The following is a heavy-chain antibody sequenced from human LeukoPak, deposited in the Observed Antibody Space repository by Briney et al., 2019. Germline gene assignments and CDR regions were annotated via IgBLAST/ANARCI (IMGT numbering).Heavy chain of an antibody. CDR3: ARLGYDSSGYPPFDY. D-gene: IGHD3-22*01. V-gene: IGHV5-51*01. CDR1: GYNFTTYW. CDR2: IYPGESDT. Sequence: RGESLKISCKGSGYNFTTYWIGWVRQMPGKGLEWMGIIYPGESDTRYSPSFQGQVTISADKSISTAYLQWTSLKASDTAMYYCARLGYDSSGYPPFDYWGQGTLVTVSS. J-gene: IGHJ4*02.